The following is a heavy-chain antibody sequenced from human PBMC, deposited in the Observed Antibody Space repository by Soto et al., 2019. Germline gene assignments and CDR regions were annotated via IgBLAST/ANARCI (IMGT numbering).Heavy chain of an antibody. J-gene: IGHJ6*02. CDR3: ARDSSIAAYHYGMDV. V-gene: IGHV4-31*03. CDR1: GGSINSGGYY. CDR2: IYYSGST. D-gene: IGHD6-6*01. Sequence: QVQLQESGPGLVKPSQTLSLTCTVSGGSINSGGYYWSWIRQHPGKGLEWIGYIYYSGSTYYNPSLKSRVTISVDTSKNQFSLKLSSVTAADTAVYYCARDSSIAAYHYGMDVWGQGTTVTVSS.